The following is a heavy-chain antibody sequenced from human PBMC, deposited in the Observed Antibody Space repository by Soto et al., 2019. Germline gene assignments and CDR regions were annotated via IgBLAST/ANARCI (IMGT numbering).Heavy chain of an antibody. J-gene: IGHJ4*02. CDR3: AREYGSGQIDY. Sequence: GGSLRLSCTASGFTVSSNYMSWVRQAPGKGLEWVSVIYSGGSTYYADSVKGRFTISRHNSKNTLYLQMNSLRAEDTAVYYCAREYGSGQIDYWGQGTLVTVSS. CDR2: IYSGGST. CDR1: GFTVSSNY. D-gene: IGHD3-10*01. V-gene: IGHV3-53*04.